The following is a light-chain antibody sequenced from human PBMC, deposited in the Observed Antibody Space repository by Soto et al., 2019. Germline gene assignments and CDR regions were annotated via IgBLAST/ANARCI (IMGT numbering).Light chain of an antibody. V-gene: IGKV3-15*01. CDR3: QQYNNWPLT. Sequence: EIVMTQSPATLSVSPGERATPSCRASQSVSSNLAWYQQKPGQAPRLLIYGASTRVTGIPARFSGSGSGTEFTLTISSLQSEDFAVYYCQQYNNWPLTFGQGTKVDIK. CDR1: QSVSSN. J-gene: IGKJ1*01. CDR2: GAS.